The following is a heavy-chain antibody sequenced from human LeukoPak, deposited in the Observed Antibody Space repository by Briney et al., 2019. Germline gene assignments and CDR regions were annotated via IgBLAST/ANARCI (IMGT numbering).Heavy chain of an antibody. CDR3: AKEPGAGYGYGMDV. Sequence: GGSLRLSCAASGFTFNSYAMSWARQAPGKGLEWVSAISGSGSNTYYADSVKGRFTISRDNSKNPLYLQMDSLRAGDTALYYCAKEPGAGYGYGMDVWGQGTTVTVSS. D-gene: IGHD3-9*01. J-gene: IGHJ6*02. V-gene: IGHV3-23*01. CDR1: GFTFNSYA. CDR2: ISGSGSNT.